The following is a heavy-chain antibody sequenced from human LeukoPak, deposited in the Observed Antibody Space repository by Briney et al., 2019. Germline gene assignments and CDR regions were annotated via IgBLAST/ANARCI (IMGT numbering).Heavy chain of an antibody. CDR3: AATYYYGSGSYYPPDAFDI. Sequence: TSVKVSCKASGFTFTSSAVQWVRQARGQRLEWIGWIVVGSGNTNYAQKFQERVTITRDMSTSTAYMELSSLRSEDTAVYYCAATYYYGSGSYYPPDAFDIWGQGTMVTVSS. J-gene: IGHJ3*02. V-gene: IGHV1-58*01. D-gene: IGHD3-10*01. CDR1: GFTFTSSA. CDR2: IVVGSGNT.